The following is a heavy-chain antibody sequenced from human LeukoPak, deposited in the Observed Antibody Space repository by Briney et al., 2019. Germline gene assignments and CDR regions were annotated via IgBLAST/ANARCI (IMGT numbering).Heavy chain of an antibody. CDR1: RDSIRSYY. V-gene: IGHV4-59*08. Sequence: SETLSLTCIVSRDSIRSYYWSWIRQPPEKGLEWIGNIYNSGSTKYNPSLKTRVTISLDTSNNQFSLKLNSVIAADTAVYYCARQTYDGYFDYWGQGTLVTVSS. D-gene: IGHD3-3*01. CDR2: IYNSGST. J-gene: IGHJ4*02. CDR3: ARQTYDGYFDY.